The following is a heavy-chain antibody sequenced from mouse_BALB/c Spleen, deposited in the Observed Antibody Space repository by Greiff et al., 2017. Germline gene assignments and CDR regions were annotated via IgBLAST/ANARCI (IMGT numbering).Heavy chain of an antibody. CDR1: GYTFSSYW. Sequence: VQLQQSGAELMKPGASVKISCKATGYTFSSYWIEWVKQRPGHGLEWIGEILPGSGSTNYNEKFKGKATFTADTSSNTAYMQLSSLTSEDSAVYYCARKIIYYYGSSYFDYWGQGTTLTVSS. CDR3: ARKIIYYYGSSYFDY. V-gene: IGHV1-9*01. J-gene: IGHJ2*01. D-gene: IGHD1-1*01. CDR2: ILPGSGST.